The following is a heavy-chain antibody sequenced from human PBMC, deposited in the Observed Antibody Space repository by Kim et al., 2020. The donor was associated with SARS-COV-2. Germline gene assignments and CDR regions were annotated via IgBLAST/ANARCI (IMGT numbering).Heavy chain of an antibody. CDR3: ARFNVVHDAFGI. V-gene: IGHV3-53*04. D-gene: IGHD2-15*01. J-gene: IGHJ3*02. CDR1: GFSVSSNY. Sequence: GGSLRLSCTASGFSVSSNYMSWVRQAPGKGLEWVAMLQTGGDTPYADSVRGRLTISRHDSKNTLHLQMSSLRAEDPAVSYCARFNVVHDAFGIWGQGTMV. CDR2: LQTGGDT.